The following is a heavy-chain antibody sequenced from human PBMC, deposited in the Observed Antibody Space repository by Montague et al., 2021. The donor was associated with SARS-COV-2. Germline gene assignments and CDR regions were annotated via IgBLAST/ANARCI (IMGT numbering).Heavy chain of an antibody. V-gene: IGHV4-61*09. CDR3: ARYTLVDGILDP. J-gene: IGHJ5*02. CDR1: GDSNDSGGFL. Sequence: TLSLTCTVSGDSNDSGGFLWSWIRQPAGQGLELIGHLYPSGATNYNPSLKSRLTMSVDTSRNQFSLKLTSVTAADTAVYFCARYTLVDGILDPWGQGILATVSS. CDR2: LYPSGAT. D-gene: IGHD6-6*01.